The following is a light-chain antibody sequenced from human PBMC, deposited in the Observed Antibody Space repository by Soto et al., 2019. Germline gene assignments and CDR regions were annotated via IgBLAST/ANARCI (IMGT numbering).Light chain of an antibody. Sequence: DVFLNQAPISPAVTPGQPALILRKSCQGLVHRDGDTRFSWYQQRPGQSPRRLIHAISNRDSGVPDRFSGSGSGTDFTLRISWVEAEDVGIYYCMQHTHWPHTFGQGTKVDIK. CDR2: AIS. CDR1: QGLVHRDGDTR. V-gene: IGKV2-30*02. CDR3: MQHTHWPHT. J-gene: IGKJ1*01.